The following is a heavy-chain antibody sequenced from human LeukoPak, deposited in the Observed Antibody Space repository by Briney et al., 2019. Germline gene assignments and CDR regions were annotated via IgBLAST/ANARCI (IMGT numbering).Heavy chain of an antibody. CDR1: GGSFSGYY. CDR2: IYYSGST. D-gene: IGHD3-10*01. J-gene: IGHJ5*02. V-gene: IGHV4-59*01. Sequence: SETLSLTCAVYGGSFSGYYWSWIRQPPGKGLEWIGYIYYSGSTNYNPSLKSRVTISVDTSENQFSLKLSSVTAADTAVYYCARGIGWFGELKNWFDPWGQGTLVTVSS. CDR3: ARGIGWFGELKNWFDP.